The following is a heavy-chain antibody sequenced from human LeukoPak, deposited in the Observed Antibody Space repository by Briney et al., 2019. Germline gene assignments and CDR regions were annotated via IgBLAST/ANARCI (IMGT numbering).Heavy chain of an antibody. CDR3: ARDNDYMDV. Sequence: SETLSLTCTVSGGSISSSSYYWGWIRQPPGKGLEWIGSIYYSGSTYYNPSLKSRVTISVDTSKNQFSLKLGSVTAADTAVYYCARDNDYMDVWGKGTTVTVSS. CDR1: GGSISSSSYY. V-gene: IGHV4-39*07. J-gene: IGHJ6*03. CDR2: IYYSGST. D-gene: IGHD2-8*01.